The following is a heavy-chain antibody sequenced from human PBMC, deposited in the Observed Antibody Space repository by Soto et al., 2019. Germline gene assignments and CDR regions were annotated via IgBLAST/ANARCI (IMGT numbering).Heavy chain of an antibody. V-gene: IGHV4-59*01. CDR1: GDSISSYY. CDR2: LYYGRSA. J-gene: IGHJ4*02. CDR3: ALRSMAVVPEY. D-gene: IGHD3-22*01. Sequence: QVQLQESGPGLVKPSETLSLTCAVSGDSISSYYCMWIRQPPGKGLESIGYLYYGRSANYKPSLRSRVTLSVDTSTNQCSLTLSSMTAADTAVYYCALRSMAVVPEYWGQGTLVTVSS.